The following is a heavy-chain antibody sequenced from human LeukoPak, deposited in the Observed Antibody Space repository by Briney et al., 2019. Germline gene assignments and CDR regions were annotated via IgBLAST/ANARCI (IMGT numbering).Heavy chain of an antibody. CDR1: GYTFLNYG. CDR3: ARGATTDYYGSGSYYNQLDY. D-gene: IGHD3-10*01. Sequence: ASVKVSCKTSGYTFLNYGLSWVRQAPGQGLEWMGWIRADKGHTRSTQKLQGRVTMTADTSTSTVYMELRSLTSDDTAVYYCARGATTDYYGSGSYYNQLDYWGQGTLVTVSS. J-gene: IGHJ4*02. V-gene: IGHV1-18*01. CDR2: IRADKGHT.